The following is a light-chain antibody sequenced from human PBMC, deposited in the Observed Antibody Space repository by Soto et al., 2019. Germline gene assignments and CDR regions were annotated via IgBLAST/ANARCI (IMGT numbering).Light chain of an antibody. Sequence: ALTQPPSASGSPGQSVTISCTGTSSDVGGYNYVSWYQQHPGKAPKLMIYEVSKRPSGVPDRFSGSKSGNTASLTVSGLQAEDEADYYCNSYGGSNNFVFGTGTKVTVL. CDR1: SSDVGGYNY. CDR3: NSYGGSNNFV. J-gene: IGLJ1*01. CDR2: EVS. V-gene: IGLV2-8*01.